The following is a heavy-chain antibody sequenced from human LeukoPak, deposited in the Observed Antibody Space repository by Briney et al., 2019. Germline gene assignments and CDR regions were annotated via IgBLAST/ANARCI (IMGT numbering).Heavy chain of an antibody. CDR3: ARGVAVTANDY. V-gene: IGHV3-21*01. CDR2: ISSNSDYI. Sequence: PGGSLRLSCAASGFTFSSYTINWVRQAPGKGLEWVSSISSNSDYIYYADSVKGRFTISRDNSKNMVYLQMNSLRAEDTAVYYCARGVAVTANDYWGQGTLVTVSS. D-gene: IGHD2-21*02. CDR1: GFTFSSYT. J-gene: IGHJ4*02.